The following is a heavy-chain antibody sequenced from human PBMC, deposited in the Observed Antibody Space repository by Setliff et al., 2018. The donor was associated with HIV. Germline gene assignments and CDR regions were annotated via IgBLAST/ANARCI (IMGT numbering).Heavy chain of an antibody. CDR1: GGTFSRHT. CDR3: ARDNYYDSSGAIGY. CDR2: IIPIFGTT. D-gene: IGHD3-22*01. V-gene: IGHV1-69*13. Sequence: ASVKVSCKSAGGTFSRHTISWVRQAPGQGLEWMGGIIPIFGTTNYAQNFQGRVSITAGASTSTAYMELSSLTSEDTAVYYCARDNYYDSSGAIGYWGQGTLVTVSS. J-gene: IGHJ4*02.